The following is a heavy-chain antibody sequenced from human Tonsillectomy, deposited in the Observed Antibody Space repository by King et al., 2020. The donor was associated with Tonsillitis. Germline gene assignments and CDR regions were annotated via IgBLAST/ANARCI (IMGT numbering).Heavy chain of an antibody. Sequence: VQLVESGGGLVKPGGSLRLSCAASGFTFSDYYMSWIRQAPGKGLEWVSYISSGSIYTNYADSVKGRFTISRDNAKKSLYRQMNRLRAEDTAVYYCASAAPTVPNPGAFDIWGQGTMVTVSS. D-gene: IGHD4-11*01. CDR1: GFTFSDYY. J-gene: IGHJ3*02. V-gene: IGHV3-11*05. CDR2: ISSGSIYT. CDR3: ASAAPTVPNPGAFDI.